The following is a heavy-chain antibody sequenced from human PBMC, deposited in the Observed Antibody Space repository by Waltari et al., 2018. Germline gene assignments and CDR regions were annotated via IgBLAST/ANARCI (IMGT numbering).Heavy chain of an antibody. J-gene: IGHJ4*02. D-gene: IGHD2-21*02. CDR3: ARVVFTADYYFDY. CDR2: IYHTGPT. V-gene: IGHV4-4*02. CDR1: GASISSDHW. Sequence: QVQLKESGPGLLRPSGTLSLTCGVSGASISSDHWWAWVRQSPGKGLEWIGEIYHTGPTNYNPSLKSLLTMLVDKSANQFSLQLTSVTAADTGVYYCARVVFTADYYFDYWGQGTPVTVSS.